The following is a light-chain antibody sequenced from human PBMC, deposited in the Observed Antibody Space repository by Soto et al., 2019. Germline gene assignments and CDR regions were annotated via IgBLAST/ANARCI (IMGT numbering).Light chain of an antibody. Sequence: EILLTQSPAIVSLSPGERATLSCRVSQSVSSSHLAWYQQKRGQAPRLLIYDTSTRATGIPDRFSGSGSGTEFTLTISSLQPEDFATYYCQQANSFPHTFGGGTKVDIK. CDR3: QQANSFPHT. V-gene: IGKV3D-20*02. CDR1: QSVSSSH. J-gene: IGKJ4*01. CDR2: DTS.